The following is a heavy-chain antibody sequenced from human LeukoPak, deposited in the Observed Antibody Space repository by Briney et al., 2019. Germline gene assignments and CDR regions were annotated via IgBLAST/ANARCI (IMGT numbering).Heavy chain of an antibody. CDR3: ATSPLSVVVPAEGFDP. Sequence: GESLKISCQGSGYSFTSYWISWVRQMPGKGLEWMGRIDPSDSYTNYSPSFQGHVTISADKSISTAYLQWSSLKASDTAMYYCATSPLSVVVPAEGFDPWGQGTLVTVSS. CDR1: GYSFTSYW. D-gene: IGHD2-2*01. CDR2: IDPSDSYT. V-gene: IGHV5-10-1*01. J-gene: IGHJ5*02.